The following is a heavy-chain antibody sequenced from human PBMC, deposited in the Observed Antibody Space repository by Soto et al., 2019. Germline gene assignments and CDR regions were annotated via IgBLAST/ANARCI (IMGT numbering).Heavy chain of an antibody. J-gene: IGHJ4*02. D-gene: IGHD2-15*01. V-gene: IGHV3-21*06. CDR1: GFTFSSYS. CDR2: ISSSSSYI. CDR3: AVGPSPGYCSGGSCYPPIYFAY. Sequence: GGSLRLSCAASGFTFSSYSMNWVRQAPGKGLEWVSSISSSSSYIYYADSVKGRFTISRDNAKNSLYLQMNSLRAEDTAVYYCAVGPSPGYCSGGSCYPPIYFAYWGQGTLVTVSS.